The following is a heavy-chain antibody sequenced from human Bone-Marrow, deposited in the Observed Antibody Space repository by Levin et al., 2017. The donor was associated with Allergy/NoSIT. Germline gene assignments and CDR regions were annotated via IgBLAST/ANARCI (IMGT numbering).Heavy chain of an antibody. CDR1: GFTFSSYA. CDR2: ISGNGAGT. V-gene: IGHV3-23*01. J-gene: IGHJ4*02. CDR3: AISLDTYGSSSPSLDY. D-gene: IGHD6-6*01. Sequence: PGGSLRLSCAASGFTFSSYAMTWVRQAPGKGLEWVSGISGNGAGTYYADSVKGRFTISRDNSKNTLWLQMNSLRAEDTAVYYCAISLDTYGSSSPSLDYWGPGTLVTVSS.